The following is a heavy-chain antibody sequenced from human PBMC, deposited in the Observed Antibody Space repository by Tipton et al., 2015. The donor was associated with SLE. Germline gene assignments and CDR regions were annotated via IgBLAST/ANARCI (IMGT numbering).Heavy chain of an antibody. V-gene: IGHV3-21*04. D-gene: IGHD7-27*01. CDR1: GFTFRSYS. J-gene: IGHJ4*02. CDR2: ISSSSSYI. Sequence: SLRLSCAASGFTFRSYSMNWVRQAPGKGLEWVSSISSSSSYIHYADPVKGRFTISRDNSKNTLYLQMNSLRAEDTALYYCARDATGDGYFDSWGQGTPVTVSS. CDR3: ARDATGDGYFDS.